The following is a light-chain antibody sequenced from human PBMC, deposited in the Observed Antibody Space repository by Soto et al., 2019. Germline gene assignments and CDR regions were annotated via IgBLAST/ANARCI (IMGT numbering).Light chain of an antibody. Sequence: DIQMTQSPSTLSASVGDRVTITCRASQSISSWLAWFQQRPGRAPKFLIYKASSLKNGVPLRFSGSGSGTQFTLTNSSLQPDDFATYFCQQYDDYPLTFGGGTKVDIK. J-gene: IGKJ4*01. CDR2: KAS. CDR1: QSISSW. V-gene: IGKV1-5*03. CDR3: QQYDDYPLT.